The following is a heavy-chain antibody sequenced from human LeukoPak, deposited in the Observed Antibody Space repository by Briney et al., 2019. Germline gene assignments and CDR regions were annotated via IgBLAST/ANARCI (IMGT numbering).Heavy chain of an antibody. J-gene: IGHJ4*02. V-gene: IGHV3-11*01. CDR2: ISSSGSTI. D-gene: IGHD6-25*01. CDR1: GFAFSNYY. CDR3: ATYSSDSFDY. Sequence: GGSLRLSCAASGFAFSNYYMSWIRQAPGKGLEWVSYISSSGSTIYYADSVKGRFTISRDNAKNSLYLQMNSLRAEDTAVYYCATYSSDSFDYWGQGTLVTVSS.